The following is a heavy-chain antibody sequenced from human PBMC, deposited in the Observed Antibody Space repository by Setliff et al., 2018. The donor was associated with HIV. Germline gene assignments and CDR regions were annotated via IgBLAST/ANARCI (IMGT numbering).Heavy chain of an antibody. CDR2: ISGDNGNT. CDR3: ARGDGGYNYAEAFDV. CDR1: GYTFTSYG. D-gene: IGHD3-16*01. V-gene: IGHV1-18*01. J-gene: IGHJ3*01. Sequence: ASVKVSCKASGYTFTSYGISWVRQAPGQGLEWMGWISGDNGNTKYAQKLQGRVTMTTDTSASTAYMELRSLRSDDTAVYYCARGDGGYNYAEAFDVWGQGTMVTVSS.